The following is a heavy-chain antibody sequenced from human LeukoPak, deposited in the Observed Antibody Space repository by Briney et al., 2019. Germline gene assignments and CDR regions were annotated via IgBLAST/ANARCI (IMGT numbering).Heavy chain of an antibody. J-gene: IGHJ4*02. V-gene: IGHV1-2*06. CDR3: ARDPSPQLRYFDWLWATQAY. CDR1: GYTFTGYY. CDR2: INPNSGGT. D-gene: IGHD3-9*01. Sequence: ASVKVSCKASGYTFTGYYMHWVRQAPGQGLEWMGRINPNSGGTNYAQKFQGRVTMTRDTSISTAYMELSRLRYDDTAVYYCARDPSPQLRYFDWLWATQAYWGQGTLVTVSS.